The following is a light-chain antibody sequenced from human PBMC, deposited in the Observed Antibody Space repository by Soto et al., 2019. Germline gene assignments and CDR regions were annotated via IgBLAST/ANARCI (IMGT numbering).Light chain of an antibody. CDR2: GAS. Sequence: EIVLTQSPGTLSLSPGERATLSCRASQSDISSYFGWYQQKPGQAPRLLIYGASRRATGIPDRFSGSGSGTDFTLTISRLEPEDFAVYYCQQYGSSPYTFGQGTKLEIK. V-gene: IGKV3-20*01. CDR1: QSDISSY. J-gene: IGKJ2*01. CDR3: QQYGSSPYT.